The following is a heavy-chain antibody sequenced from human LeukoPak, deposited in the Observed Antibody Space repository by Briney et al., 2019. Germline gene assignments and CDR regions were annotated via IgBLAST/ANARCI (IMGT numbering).Heavy chain of an antibody. D-gene: IGHD5-18*01. CDR1: GFTFSSYA. J-gene: IGHJ3*02. CDR2: ISGSGGST. Sequence: GGSLRLSCAASGFTFSSYAMSWVRQAPGKGLEWVSAISGSGGSTYYADSVKGRFTISRGNSKNTLYLQMNSPRAEYTAVYYCAKGGGYSYGSAFDIWGQGTMVTVSS. V-gene: IGHV3-23*01. CDR3: AKGGGYSYGSAFDI.